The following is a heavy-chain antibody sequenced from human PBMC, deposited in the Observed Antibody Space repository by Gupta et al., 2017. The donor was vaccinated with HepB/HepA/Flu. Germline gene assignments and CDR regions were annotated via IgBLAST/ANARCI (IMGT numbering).Heavy chain of an antibody. Sequence: QVQLEESGGGVVQPGRSMRLSCVAFGSTYSNHGMHWVRQAPGKGLEWLAVIWYDGTNEYYADSVKGRFTISRDNSKNTLYLQMNSLRAEDTAVYFCARDQINYYLDVWGKGTTVAVSS. CDR3: ARDQINYYLDV. V-gene: IGHV3-33*01. J-gene: IGHJ6*03. CDR2: IWYDGTNE. CDR1: GSTYSNHG.